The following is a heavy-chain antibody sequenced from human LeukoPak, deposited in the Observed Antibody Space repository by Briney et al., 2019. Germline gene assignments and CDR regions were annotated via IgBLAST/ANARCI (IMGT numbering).Heavy chain of an antibody. D-gene: IGHD5-18*01. CDR1: GGTFSSYA. Sequence: ASVKVSCKASGGTFSSYAISWVRQAPGQGLEWMGRIIPIFGTANYAQKLQGRVTITADKSTSTAYMELSSLRSEDTAVYYCARVWGYSYGPSFDYWGQGTLVTVSS. CDR3: ARVWGYSYGPSFDY. CDR2: IIPIFGTA. J-gene: IGHJ4*02. V-gene: IGHV1-69*06.